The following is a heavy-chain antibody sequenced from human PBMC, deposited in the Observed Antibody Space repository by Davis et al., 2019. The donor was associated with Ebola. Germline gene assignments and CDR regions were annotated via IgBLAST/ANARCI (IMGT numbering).Heavy chain of an antibody. CDR3: AREPYSSSWDPFDY. V-gene: IGHV7-4-1*02. J-gene: IGHJ4*02. CDR1: GYTFTSYA. Sequence: AASVKVSCKASGYTFTSYAMNWVRQAPGQGLDWMGCINTKTGNPTYAQGFTGRFVFSLDTSVSTAFLQISSLKAEDTAFYYCAREPYSSSWDPFDYWGQGILVTVSS. CDR2: INTKTGNP. D-gene: IGHD6-13*01.